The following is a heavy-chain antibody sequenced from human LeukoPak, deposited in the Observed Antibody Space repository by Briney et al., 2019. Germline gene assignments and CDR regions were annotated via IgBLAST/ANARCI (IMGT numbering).Heavy chain of an antibody. J-gene: IGHJ5*02. CDR3: ARGHCTNGVCRNWFDP. D-gene: IGHD2-8*01. CDR2: IYYSGST. V-gene: IGHV4-31*03. Sequence: SETLSLTCTVSGGSISSGGYSWSWIRQHPGKGLEWIGYIYYSGSTYYNPSLKSRVTISVDTSKNQFSLKLSSVTAADTAVYYCARGHCTNGVCRNWFDPWGQGTLVTVSS. CDR1: GGSISSGGYS.